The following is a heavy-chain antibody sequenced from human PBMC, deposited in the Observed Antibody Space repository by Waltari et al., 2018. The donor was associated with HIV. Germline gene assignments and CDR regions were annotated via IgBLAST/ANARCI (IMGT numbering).Heavy chain of an antibody. J-gene: IGHJ6*02. CDR2: IYYSGST. CDR1: GGSISSYY. Sequence: QVQLQESGPGLVKPSETLSLTCTVSGGSISSYYWSWIRQPPGKGLEWIGYIYYSGSTNYNPSLKSRVTISVDTSKNQFSLKLSSVTAADTAVYYCARVAQQLRGYYGMDVWGQGTTVTVSS. CDR3: ARVAQQLRGYYGMDV. D-gene: IGHD6-13*01. V-gene: IGHV4-59*01.